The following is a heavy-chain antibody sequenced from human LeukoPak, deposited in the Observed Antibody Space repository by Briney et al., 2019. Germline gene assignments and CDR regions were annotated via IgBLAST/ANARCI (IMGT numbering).Heavy chain of an antibody. J-gene: IGHJ6*02. CDR2: ISSDGSNK. CDR1: GFTFNDYA. V-gene: IGHV3-30-3*01. CDR3: ARDQGKGYYYYGMDV. Sequence: GRSLRLSCAASGFTFNDYAMHWVRQAPGKGLEWVAFISSDGSNKYYADSVRGRFTISRDNSKNTLYLQVNSLRAEDTAVYYCARDQGKGYYYYGMDVWGQGTTVTVSS.